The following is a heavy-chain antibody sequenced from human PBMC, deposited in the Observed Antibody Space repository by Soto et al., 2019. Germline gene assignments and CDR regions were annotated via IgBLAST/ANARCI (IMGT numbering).Heavy chain of an antibody. CDR2: IYTSGST. J-gene: IGHJ4*02. V-gene: IGHV4-4*07. CDR3: ARDTNYCTNGVCYTGFDY. CDR1: GGSISSYY. D-gene: IGHD2-8*01. Sequence: PSETLSLTCTVSGGSISSYYWSWIRQPAGKGLEWIGRIYTSGSTNYNPSLKSRVTMSVDTSKNQFSLKLSSVTAADTAVYYCARDTNYCTNGVCYTGFDYWAREPWSPSPQ.